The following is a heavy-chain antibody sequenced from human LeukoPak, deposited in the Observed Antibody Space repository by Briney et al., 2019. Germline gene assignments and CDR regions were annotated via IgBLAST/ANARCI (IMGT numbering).Heavy chain of an antibody. CDR2: ISVYNGNR. Sequence: VKVSCKASGYTFTSYGISWVRQAPGQELEWMGWISVYNGNRNYAQKFQGRLTMTTDTSTSTAYMELRSLGSDDTAVYYCARDTGYGDYVGDHWGQGTLVTVSS. CDR1: GYTFTSYG. D-gene: IGHD4-17*01. J-gene: IGHJ4*02. CDR3: ARDTGYGDYVGDH. V-gene: IGHV1-18*01.